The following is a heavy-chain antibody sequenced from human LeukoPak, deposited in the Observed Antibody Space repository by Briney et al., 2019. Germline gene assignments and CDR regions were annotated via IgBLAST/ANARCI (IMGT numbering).Heavy chain of an antibody. D-gene: IGHD1-26*01. CDR1: GGSIGSSF. CDR2: ISYNGRT. Sequence: SETLSLTCSVFGGSIGSSFWNWIRPSPGKGLEWIGYISYNGRTNYSPSLKSRVIISIDTSKNQLSLNLTSVTAADTALYYCVRDRSGTYYSFDVWGQGTMVSVSA. CDR3: VRDRSGTYYSFDV. V-gene: IGHV4-59*13. J-gene: IGHJ3*01.